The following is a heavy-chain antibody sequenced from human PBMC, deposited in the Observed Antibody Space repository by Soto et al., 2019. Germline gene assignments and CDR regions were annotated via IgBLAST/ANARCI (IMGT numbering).Heavy chain of an antibody. J-gene: IGHJ5*02. CDR2: ISYDGRNQ. Sequence: QVQVVESGGGVVQPGRSLRLSCAASGFTFSSYAMNWVRQAPGKGLEWVGVISYDGRNQHYGDPVKGRFTISRDNSRNTVYLQMNSLRVEDTAVYFCARARYGTTWNAGFDPWGQGTLVTVSS. V-gene: IGHV3-30*04. CDR1: GFTFSSYA. CDR3: ARARYGTTWNAGFDP. D-gene: IGHD1-1*01.